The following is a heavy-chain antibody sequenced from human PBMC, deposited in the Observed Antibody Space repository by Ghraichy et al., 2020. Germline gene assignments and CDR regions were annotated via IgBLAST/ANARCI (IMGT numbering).Heavy chain of an antibody. V-gene: IGHV3-21*01. Sequence: GGSLRLSCAASGFTLSSYIMHWVRQAPGKGLEWVSSISSSSSYIYYADSVKGRFTISRDNAKNSLYLQMNSLRAEDTAVYYCARHSDYESGSQWQWLGFDPWGQGTLVTVSS. CDR2: ISSSSSYI. CDR3: ARHSDYESGSQWQWLGFDP. J-gene: IGHJ5*02. CDR1: GFTLSSYI. D-gene: IGHD6-19*01.